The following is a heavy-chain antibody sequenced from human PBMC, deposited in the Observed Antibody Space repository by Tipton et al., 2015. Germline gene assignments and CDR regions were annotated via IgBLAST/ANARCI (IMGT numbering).Heavy chain of an antibody. J-gene: IGHJ4*02. Sequence: TLSLTCTVSGVSISSTGYYWGWIRQPPGKGLEWIGYIYYSGSTNYNPSLKSRVTISVDTSKNQFSLKLSSVTAADTAVYYCARTSYDSSGYFGGEDYWGQGTLVTVSS. CDR3: ARTSYDSSGYFGGEDY. V-gene: IGHV4-61*05. D-gene: IGHD3-22*01. CDR1: GVSISSTGYY. CDR2: IYYSGST.